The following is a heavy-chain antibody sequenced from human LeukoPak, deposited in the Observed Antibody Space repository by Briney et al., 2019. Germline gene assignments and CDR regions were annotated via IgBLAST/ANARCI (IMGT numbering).Heavy chain of an antibody. Sequence: SETLSLTCTVSGYSISSGYYWGWIRQPPGKGLEWTGSIDHSGSTNYNPSLKSRVTMSVDRSKNQFSLKLSSVTAADTAVYYCARRIRSSAIDYWGQGTLVTVSS. CDR1: GYSISSGYY. J-gene: IGHJ4*02. CDR3: ARRIRSSAIDY. D-gene: IGHD3-3*02. CDR2: IDHSGST. V-gene: IGHV4-38-2*02.